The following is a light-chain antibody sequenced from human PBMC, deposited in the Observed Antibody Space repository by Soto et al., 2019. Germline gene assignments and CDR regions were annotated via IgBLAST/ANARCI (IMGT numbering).Light chain of an antibody. CDR2: KAS. J-gene: IGKJ1*01. CDR3: QQYNTDSWT. CDR1: QTISSW. Sequence: DIQMTQSPSTLSGSVGDRVTITCRASQTISSWLAWYQQKPGKAPKLLIHKASSLESGVPSRFSGSGSGTEFTLTISSLQPDDFATYYCQQYNTDSWTFGQGTKVDI. V-gene: IGKV1-5*03.